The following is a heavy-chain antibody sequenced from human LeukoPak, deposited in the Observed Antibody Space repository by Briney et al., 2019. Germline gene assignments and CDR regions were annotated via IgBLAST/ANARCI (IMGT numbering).Heavy chain of an antibody. CDR3: ARKYPDHWFDP. Sequence: SETLSLTCAVSGGSISSGNYYWSWNRQPPGKGLEWIGYIFYTGSTNYSPSLKSRVSISVDTFKNQFSLKLSSVTAADTAVYYCARKYPDHWFDPWGQGTLVTVSS. V-gene: IGHV4-30-4*01. D-gene: IGHD6-6*01. CDR2: IFYTGST. CDR1: GGSISSGNYY. J-gene: IGHJ5*02.